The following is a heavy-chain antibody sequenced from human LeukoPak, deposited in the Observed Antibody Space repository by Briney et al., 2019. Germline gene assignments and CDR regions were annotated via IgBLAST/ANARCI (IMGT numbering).Heavy chain of an antibody. V-gene: IGHV1-2*02. CDR2: INPDSGGT. CDR1: GYTFTGYY. D-gene: IGHD2-15*01. CDR3: ARREVAGPYDY. J-gene: IGHJ4*02. Sequence: ASVKVSCKASGYTFTGYYMHWVRQAPGQGLEWMGWINPDSGGTYFAQKFQGRVTMTRDTSISTAYMELSRLRSDDTAVYYCARREVAGPYDYWGQGTLVTVSS.